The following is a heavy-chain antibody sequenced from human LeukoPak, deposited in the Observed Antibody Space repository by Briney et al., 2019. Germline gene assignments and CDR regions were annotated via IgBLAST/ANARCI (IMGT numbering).Heavy chain of an antibody. V-gene: IGHV3-74*01. CDR3: ATDQGGLRY. D-gene: IGHD3-3*01. CDR1: GFTFSSYW. CDR2: INSAGSIT. J-gene: IGHJ4*02. Sequence: GGSLRLSCAASGFTFSSYWVDWVRQAPGKGLVWVSRINSAGSITGYADSVKGRFTISRDNAKNTLYLEMSSLRAEDTAVYFCATDQGGLRYWGQGTLVTVSS.